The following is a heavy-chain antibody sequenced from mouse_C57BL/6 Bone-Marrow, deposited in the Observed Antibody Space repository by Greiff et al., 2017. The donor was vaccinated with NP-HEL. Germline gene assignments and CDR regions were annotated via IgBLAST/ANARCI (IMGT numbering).Heavy chain of an antibody. CDR2: ISSGGSYT. J-gene: IGHJ3*01. V-gene: IGHV5-6*01. CDR3: ARQLRLRGVWFAY. D-gene: IGHD3-2*02. CDR1: GFTFSSYG. Sequence: EVKLVESGGDLVKPGGSLKLSCAASGFTFSSYGMSWVRQTPDKRLEWVATISSGGSYTYYPDSVKGRFTISRDNAKNTLYLQMSSLKSEDTAMYYCARQLRLRGVWFAYWGQGTLVTVSA.